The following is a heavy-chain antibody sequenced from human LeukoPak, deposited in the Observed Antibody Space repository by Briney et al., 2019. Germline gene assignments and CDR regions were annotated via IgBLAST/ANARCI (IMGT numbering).Heavy chain of an antibody. CDR1: GASIDIYY. J-gene: IGHJ3*02. Sequence: PSETLSLTCTVSGASIDIYYWSWIRQPPGKGLEWIGYTHNNGDSNYNPSLKSRLTISVDTCKNEVSLVLTSVTAADKALYYCARQPAGTAAFDIWAQGTMVIVSA. D-gene: IGHD1-14*01. CDR2: THNNGDS. V-gene: IGHV4-59*08. CDR3: ARQPAGTAAFDI.